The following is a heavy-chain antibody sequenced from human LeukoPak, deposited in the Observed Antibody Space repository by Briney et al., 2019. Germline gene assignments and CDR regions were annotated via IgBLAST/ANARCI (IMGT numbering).Heavy chain of an antibody. CDR2: ISSSSSTI. J-gene: IGHJ4*02. CDR1: GFTFSSYS. CDR3: ARGKEYDYVWGSYRY. Sequence: GGSLRLSCAASGFTFSSYSMNWVRQAPGKGLVWVSYISSSSSTIYYADSVKGRFTISRDNAKNSLYLQMNSLRAEDTAVYYCARGKEYDYVWGSYRYWGQGTLVTVSS. V-gene: IGHV3-48*01. D-gene: IGHD3-16*02.